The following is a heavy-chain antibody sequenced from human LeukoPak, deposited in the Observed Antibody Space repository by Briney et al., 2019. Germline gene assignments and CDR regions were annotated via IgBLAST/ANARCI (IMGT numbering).Heavy chain of an antibody. CDR2: IRYDGSNK. J-gene: IGHJ4*02. V-gene: IGHV3-30*02. Sequence: GGSLRLSCAASGFTFSSYGMHWVRQAPGKGLEWVAFIRYDGSNKYYADSVKGRFTISRDNSKNTLYLQMNSLRAEDTAVYYCAKGGIVGATILPLDYWGQGTLVTVSS. D-gene: IGHD1-26*01. CDR3: AKGGIVGATILPLDY. CDR1: GFTFSSYG.